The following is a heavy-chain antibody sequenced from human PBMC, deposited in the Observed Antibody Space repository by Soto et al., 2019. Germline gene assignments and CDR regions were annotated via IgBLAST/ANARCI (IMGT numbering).Heavy chain of an antibody. D-gene: IGHD1-26*01. J-gene: IGHJ4*02. CDR1: GFTFGDYA. Sequence: GGSLRLSCTASGFTFGDYAMSWFRQAPGKGLEWVGFIRSKAYGGTTEYAASVKGRFTISRDDSKSIAYLQMNSLKTEDTAVYYCTRALVGATDYFDYWGQGTLVTVSS. V-gene: IGHV3-49*03. CDR2: IRSKAYGGTT. CDR3: TRALVGATDYFDY.